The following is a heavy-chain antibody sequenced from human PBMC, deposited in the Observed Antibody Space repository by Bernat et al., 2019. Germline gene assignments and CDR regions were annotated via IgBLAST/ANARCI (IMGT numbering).Heavy chain of an antibody. Sequence: QVQLVESGGGVVQAGRSLRLSCAASGYTFSKSGMHWVRQAPGKGLEWVAVIWGDGSKKFYADSVKGRFSISKDDSKHTLYLQMNSLTAEDTAVYYCAKGTSGAGDFDYWGQGALVTVSS. CDR1: GYTFSKSG. D-gene: IGHD3-3*02. V-gene: IGHV3-33*06. J-gene: IGHJ4*02. CDR2: IWGDGSKK. CDR3: AKGTSGAGDFDY.